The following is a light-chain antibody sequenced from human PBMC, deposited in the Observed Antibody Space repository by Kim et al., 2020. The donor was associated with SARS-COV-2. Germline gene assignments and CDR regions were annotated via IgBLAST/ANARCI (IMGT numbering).Light chain of an antibody. CDR3: SSYTSSSTRV. V-gene: IGLV2-14*03. J-gene: IGLJ3*02. Sequence: RSITISCTGTSSDVGGYNDVSWYQQHPGKAPKLMIYDVSNRPSGVSNRFSGSKSGNTASLTISGLQAEDEADYYCSSYTSSSTRVFGGGTQLTVL. CDR1: SSDVGGYND. CDR2: DVS.